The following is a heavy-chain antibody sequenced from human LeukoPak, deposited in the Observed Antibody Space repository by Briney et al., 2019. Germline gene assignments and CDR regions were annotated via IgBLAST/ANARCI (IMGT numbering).Heavy chain of an antibody. Sequence: PGGSLRLSCVAPGFSFDKFGMHWVRQAPGKGLEYVSSVSADESGKYYTKSVRGRFSISRDNSKNTMYLQLGNLRPDDMGIYYCASLDRSEIPWGPGTLVTVSS. D-gene: IGHD1-26*01. CDR3: ASLDRSEIP. CDR1: GFSFDKFG. V-gene: IGHV3-64*01. J-gene: IGHJ5*02. CDR2: VSADESGK.